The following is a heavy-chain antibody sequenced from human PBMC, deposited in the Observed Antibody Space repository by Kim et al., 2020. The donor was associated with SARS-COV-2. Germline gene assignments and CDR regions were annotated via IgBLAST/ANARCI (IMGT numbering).Heavy chain of an antibody. CDR2: T. J-gene: IGHJ4*02. D-gene: IGHD3-3*01. CDR3: AREFPGTFYFDY. Sequence: TKSAERFQGRVTMTRDTSTNTVSVDLSRLTSEDTAVYYCAREFPGTFYFDYWGQGTLVTVSA. V-gene: IGHV1-46*01.